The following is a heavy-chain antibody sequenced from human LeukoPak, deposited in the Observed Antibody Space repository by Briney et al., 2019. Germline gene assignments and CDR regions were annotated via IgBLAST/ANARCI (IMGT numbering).Heavy chain of an antibody. CDR2: IYTSGST. CDR3: ARDGEDGDFLYY. V-gene: IGHV4-61*02. Sequence: SETLSLTCTVSGGSISSGSYYWSWIRQPAGKGLEWIGRIYTSGSTNYNPSLKSRVTISVDTSKNQFSLKLSSVTAADTAEYYCARDGEDGDFLYYWGQGTLVTVSS. D-gene: IGHD2-21*02. J-gene: IGHJ4*02. CDR1: GGSISSGSYY.